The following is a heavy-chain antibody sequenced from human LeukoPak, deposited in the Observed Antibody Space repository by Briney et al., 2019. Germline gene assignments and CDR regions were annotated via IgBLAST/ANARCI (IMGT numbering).Heavy chain of an antibody. CDR3: AKDQDIVVVVAAV. CDR1: GFTFSTYA. V-gene: IGHV3-23*01. D-gene: IGHD2-15*01. J-gene: IGHJ4*02. Sequence: SGGSLRLSCAASGFTFSTYAMSWVRQAPGKGLEWVSSISGSGGSTYYADSVKGRFTISRDNSKNTLYLQMNSLRAEDTAVYYCAKDQDIVVVVAAVWGQGTLVTVSS. CDR2: ISGSGGST.